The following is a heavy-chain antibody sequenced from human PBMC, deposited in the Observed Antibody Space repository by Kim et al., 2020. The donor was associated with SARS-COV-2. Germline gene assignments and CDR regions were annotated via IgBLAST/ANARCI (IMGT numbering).Heavy chain of an antibody. Sequence: GGSLRLSCAASGFTFSSYAMSWVRQAPGEGLEWVSAISGSGGSTYYADSVKGRFTISRDNSKNTLYLQMNSLRAEDTAVYYCAKDPRRGDYDNFVDNWFDPWGQGTLVTVSS. J-gene: IGHJ5*02. V-gene: IGHV3-23*01. D-gene: IGHD4-17*01. CDR3: AKDPRRGDYDNFVDNWFDP. CDR1: GFTFSSYA. CDR2: ISGSGGST.